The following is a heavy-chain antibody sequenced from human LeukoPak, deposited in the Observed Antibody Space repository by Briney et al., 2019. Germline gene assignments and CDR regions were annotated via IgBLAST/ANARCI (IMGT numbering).Heavy chain of an antibody. V-gene: IGHV3-23*01. D-gene: IGHD1-1*01. CDR2: VTGTHDDA. CDR3: AKVQMTSSNYSFDS. Sequence: GGSLRLSCAASGFTFSNYAMGWVRQAPGKGLEWVSVVTGTHDDAYYVIPVKGRFTVSRDNSRNTLYLHMSSLRAEDTALYYCAKVQMTSSNYSFDSWGQGTLVTVSS. J-gene: IGHJ4*02. CDR1: GFTFSNYA.